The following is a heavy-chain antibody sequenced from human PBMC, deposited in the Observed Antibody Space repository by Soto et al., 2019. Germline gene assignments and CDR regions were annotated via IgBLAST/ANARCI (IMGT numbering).Heavy chain of an antibody. CDR2: IYYRGST. V-gene: IGHV4-59*11. D-gene: IGHD1-26*01. Sequence: PSETLSLTCTVSGGSISSHYWSWVRQAPGKGLEWIGHIYYRGSTSYNPSLRSRSTISVDTSNNQFSLKLNSVTTADTAVYYCARDGRVASGMDVWGQGTKVTVSS. J-gene: IGHJ6*02. CDR1: GGSISSHY. CDR3: ARDGRVASGMDV.